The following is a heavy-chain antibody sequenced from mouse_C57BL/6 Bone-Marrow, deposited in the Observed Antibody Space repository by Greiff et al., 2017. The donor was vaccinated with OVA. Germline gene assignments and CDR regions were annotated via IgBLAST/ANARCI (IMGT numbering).Heavy chain of an antibody. Sequence: VQLKQSVAELVRPGASVKLSCTASGFNIKNTYMHWVKQRPEQGLEWIGRIDPANGNNKYAPKFQGKATITADTSSNTAYLQLSLLSSEDTAFYFFACCFPWFYYAMDYWGQGPSVTVSS. CDR3: ACCFPWFYYAMDY. V-gene: IGHV14-3*01. CDR2: IDPANGNN. J-gene: IGHJ4*01. CDR1: GFNIKNTY. D-gene: IGHD1-1*02.